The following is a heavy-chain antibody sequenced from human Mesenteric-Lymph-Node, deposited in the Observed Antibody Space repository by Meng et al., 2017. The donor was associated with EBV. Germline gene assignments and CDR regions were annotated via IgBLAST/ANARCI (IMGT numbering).Heavy chain of an antibody. CDR2: IYHSGST. CDR1: GGSISSGGYS. Sequence: QLQLQESGSGLVKPPQTLSLTSAVSGGSISSGGYSWSWIRQPPGKGLEWIGYIYHSGSTYYNPSLKSRVTISVDRSKNQFSLKLSSVTAADTAVYYCARCIAAAGTSWFDPWGQGTLVTVSS. J-gene: IGHJ5*02. V-gene: IGHV4-30-2*01. D-gene: IGHD6-13*01. CDR3: ARCIAAAGTSWFDP.